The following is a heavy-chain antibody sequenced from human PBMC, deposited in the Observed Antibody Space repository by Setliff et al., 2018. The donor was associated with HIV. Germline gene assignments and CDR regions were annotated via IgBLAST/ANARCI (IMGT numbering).Heavy chain of an antibody. CDR1: SGSVSRSDYY. D-gene: IGHD3-3*01. CDR2: INYSGST. J-gene: IGHJ6*03. Sequence: SETLSLTCTVSSGSVSRSDYYWSWIRQPPGKGLEWIGEINYSGSTNYNPSLKSRVTVSVDTSKNQFSLKVNSVTAADTAFYYCARGDNFWSGYLLGESYYYYYMDVWGKGATVTVSS. CDR3: ARGDNFWSGYLLGESYYYYYMDV. V-gene: IGHV4-39*07.